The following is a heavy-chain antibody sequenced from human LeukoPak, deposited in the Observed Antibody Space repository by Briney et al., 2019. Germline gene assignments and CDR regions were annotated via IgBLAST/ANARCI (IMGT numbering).Heavy chain of an antibody. J-gene: IGHJ4*02. CDR1: GFTFDAYA. Sequence: GGSLRLSCTASGFTFDAYAMNWVRQAPGKGLEWASALTNTGGTKYYADSVKGRFTISRDNSKITVSLQMNSLRADDTAVYYCVRSAYLDSSGYYFDFWGQGTLVTVSS. CDR3: VRSAYLDSSGYYFDF. CDR2: LTNTGGTK. V-gene: IGHV3-23*05. D-gene: IGHD3-22*01.